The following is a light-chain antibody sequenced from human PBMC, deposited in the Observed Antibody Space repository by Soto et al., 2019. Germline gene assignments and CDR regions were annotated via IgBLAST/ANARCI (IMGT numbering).Light chain of an antibody. V-gene: IGKV3-20*01. CDR2: GAS. Sequence: VLTQSPGTLSLSPGERATISCRASQSISSSYLAWYQHKPGQAPRLLIYGASSWATSIPHRFSGSGSGTDFTLTISRLEPEDCGMYYCQQYGGSPPFTFGQGTRLEIK. CDR3: QQYGGSPPFT. J-gene: IGKJ2*01. CDR1: QSISSSY.